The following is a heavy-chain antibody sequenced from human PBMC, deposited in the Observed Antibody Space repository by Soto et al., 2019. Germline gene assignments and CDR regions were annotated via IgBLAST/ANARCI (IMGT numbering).Heavy chain of an antibody. J-gene: IGHJ4*02. V-gene: IGHV3-33*01. CDR3: VSTYDSSGYYFSY. Sequence: QVQLVESGGGVVQPGRSLRLSCAASGFTFSSYGMHWVRQAPGKGLEWVAVIWYDGSNKYYADSVKGRFTISRDNSKNTLYLQMNSLRAEDTAVYYCVSTYDSSGYYFSYWGQGTLVTVSS. CDR1: GFTFSSYG. CDR2: IWYDGSNK. D-gene: IGHD3-22*01.